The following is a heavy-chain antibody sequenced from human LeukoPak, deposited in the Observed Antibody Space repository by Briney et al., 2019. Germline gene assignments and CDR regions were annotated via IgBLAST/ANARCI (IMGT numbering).Heavy chain of an antibody. D-gene: IGHD3-10*01. V-gene: IGHV4-59*08. CDR1: DGSTTGYY. CDR3: ARHMSVSYDAFDL. CDR2: VYYTGRT. Sequence: SETLSLTCSVSDGSTTGYYWSWIRQPPGKGLEWIAYVYYTGRTLYNLSLESRVTISVDTSKTQFSLTVTSVTAADTAVYYCARHMSVSYDAFDLWGRGTTVTVSS. J-gene: IGHJ3*01.